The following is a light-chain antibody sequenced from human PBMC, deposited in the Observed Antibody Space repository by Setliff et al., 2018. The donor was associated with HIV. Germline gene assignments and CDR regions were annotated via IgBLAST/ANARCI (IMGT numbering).Light chain of an antibody. CDR1: SSDIGDLNY. Sequence: QSALAQPPSASGSPGQSVTISCTGTSSDIGDLNYVSWYQQHPGKAPKLMIYEVNKRPSGVPVRFSGSKSGNTASLTVSGLQADDEADYYCSSYAGRSNFVIFGGVTKVTVL. V-gene: IGLV2-8*01. CDR3: SSYAGRSNFVI. CDR2: EVN. J-gene: IGLJ2*01.